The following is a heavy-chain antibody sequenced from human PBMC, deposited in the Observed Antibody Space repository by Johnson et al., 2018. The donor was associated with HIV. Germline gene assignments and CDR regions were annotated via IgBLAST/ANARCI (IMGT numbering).Heavy chain of an antibody. Sequence: VQLVESGGGLVQPGGSLRLSCAASGFTFSSYWMSWVRQAPGKGLEWVANIKQDGSEKYYVDSVKGRFTISRDNSKNTLYLQMNSLRAEDTAVYYCARGQQLVLGAFDIWCQGTMVTVSS. CDR1: GFTFSSYW. D-gene: IGHD6-13*01. CDR3: ARGQQLVLGAFDI. CDR2: IKQDGSEK. V-gene: IGHV3-7*02. J-gene: IGHJ3*02.